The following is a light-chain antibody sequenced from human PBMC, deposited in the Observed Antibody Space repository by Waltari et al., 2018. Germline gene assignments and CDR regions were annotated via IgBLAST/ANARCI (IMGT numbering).Light chain of an antibody. Sequence: SSVSASVGDRVTITCRASQGIRSWLAWFQQKPGKAPNLLIYAASSLQSGVPSRFSGSGSGTDFTLTSSLQPEDFATYYCQQAASFPLTFGGGTKVEIK. CDR2: AAS. J-gene: IGKJ4*01. CDR1: QGIRSW. CDR3: QQAASFPLT. V-gene: IGKV1D-12*01.